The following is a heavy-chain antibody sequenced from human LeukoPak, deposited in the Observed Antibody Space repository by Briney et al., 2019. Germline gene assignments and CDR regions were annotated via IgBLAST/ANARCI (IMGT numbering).Heavy chain of an antibody. CDR1: GYTFTDYG. CDR3: ARGGSVRYCSTSSCFTYNYYMDV. V-gene: IGHV1-18*01. J-gene: IGHJ6*03. D-gene: IGHD2-2*02. Sequence: ASVKVSCKASGYTFTDYGISWVRQAPGQGLELMGWISVYTGNTNYAQKLQGRVTMTTDTSTSTAYMELRSLRSDDTAVYYCARGGSVRYCSTSSCFTYNYYMDVWGKGTTVTISS. CDR2: ISVYTGNT.